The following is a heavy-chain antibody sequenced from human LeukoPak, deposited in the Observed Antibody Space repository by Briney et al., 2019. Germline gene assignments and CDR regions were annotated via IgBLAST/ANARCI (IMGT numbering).Heavy chain of an antibody. D-gene: IGHD1/OR15-1a*01. Sequence: GGSLRLSCAASGLTVSSNYMSWVRQAPRKGLEWVSVLYSGGSTYYADSVKGRFTISRDNSENTLYLQMNSLRAEDTAVYYCARSREHKYEVDYWGQGTLVTVSS. CDR3: ARSREHKYEVDY. V-gene: IGHV3-53*01. CDR2: LYSGGST. J-gene: IGHJ4*02. CDR1: GLTVSSNY.